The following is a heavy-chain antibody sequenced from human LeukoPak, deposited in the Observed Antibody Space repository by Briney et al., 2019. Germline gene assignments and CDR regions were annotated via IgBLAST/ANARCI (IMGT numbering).Heavy chain of an antibody. CDR1: GVSITSGDFY. CDR2: SYYSGGT. V-gene: IGHV4-30-4*01. D-gene: IGHD4-17*01. Sequence: PSQTLSLTCTISGVSITSGDFYWSWIRQPPGKGLEWVGFSYYSGGTYYNPSLKSRVTISLDTSENRFSLRLTSVTAADTAVYYCAGCGDFDYWGQGTLVTVSS. CDR3: AGCGDFDY. J-gene: IGHJ4*02.